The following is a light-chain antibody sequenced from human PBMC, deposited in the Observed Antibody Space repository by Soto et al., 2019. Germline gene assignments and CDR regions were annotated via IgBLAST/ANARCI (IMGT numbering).Light chain of an antibody. CDR2: AAS. Sequence: DIQMTQSPSSLSASLGDRVTITCRASQGIGVYLVWFQQKPGKVPKLLIYAASALQSGVPSRFSGSGSGTDFTLTINSLQPEDIATYYCQKYNSAPLTFGGGTRVEIK. J-gene: IGKJ4*01. CDR1: QGIGVY. CDR3: QKYNSAPLT. V-gene: IGKV1-27*01.